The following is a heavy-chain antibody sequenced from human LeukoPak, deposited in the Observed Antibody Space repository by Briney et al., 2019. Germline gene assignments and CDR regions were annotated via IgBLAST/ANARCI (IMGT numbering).Heavy chain of an antibody. D-gene: IGHD2-2*01. CDR2: IYYSGST. CDR3: ARTIGYCNSTSCSANWYFDL. Sequence: PSETLSLTCTVSGGSISSGDYYWSWIRQPPGKGLEWIGYIYYSGSTNYNPSLKSRVTISVDTSKNQFSLKLSSVTAADTAVYYCARTIGYCNSTSCSANWYFDLWGRGTLVTVSS. J-gene: IGHJ2*01. V-gene: IGHV4-61*08. CDR1: GGSISSGDYY.